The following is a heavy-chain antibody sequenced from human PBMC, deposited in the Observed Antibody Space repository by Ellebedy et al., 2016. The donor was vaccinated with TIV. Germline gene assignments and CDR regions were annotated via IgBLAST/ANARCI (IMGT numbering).Heavy chain of an antibody. CDR3: ARDNWQQLVQGFFYYGMDV. CDR1: GGTFSSYA. D-gene: IGHD6-13*01. J-gene: IGHJ6*02. CDR2: IIPILGIA. Sequence: ASVKVSCKASGGTFSSYAISWVRQAPGQGLEWMGRIIPILGIANYAQKFQGRVTITADKSTSTAYMELSSLRSEDTAVYYCARDNWQQLVQGFFYYGMDVWGQGTTVTVSS. V-gene: IGHV1-69*04.